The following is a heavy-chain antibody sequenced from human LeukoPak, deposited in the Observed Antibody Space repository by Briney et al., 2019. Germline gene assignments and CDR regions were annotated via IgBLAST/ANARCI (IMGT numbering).Heavy chain of an antibody. V-gene: IGHV3-23*01. CDR1: GFTFTSYS. J-gene: IGHJ4*02. D-gene: IGHD6-19*01. CDR2: ISGGGGST. Sequence: GGSLRLSCAASGFTFTSYSMNWVRQAPGKGLEWVSTISGGGGSTYYADSVKGRFTISRDNSKNTLYLQMNSLRVEDTAVYYCAKVRNSGWYPSGFDYWGQGTLVTVSS. CDR3: AKVRNSGWYPSGFDY.